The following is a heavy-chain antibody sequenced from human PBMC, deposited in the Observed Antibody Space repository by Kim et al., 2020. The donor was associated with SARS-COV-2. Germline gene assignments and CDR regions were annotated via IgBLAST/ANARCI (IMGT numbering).Heavy chain of an antibody. CDR1: GGTFSSYA. J-gene: IGHJ4*02. D-gene: IGHD1-26*01. CDR3: ARDNFRSGSYYYFDY. Sequence: SVKVSCKASGGTFSSYAISWVRQAPGRGLEWMGGIIPIFGTANYAQKFQGRVTITADESTSTAYMELSSLRSEDTAVYYCARDNFRSGSYYYFDYWGQGTLVTVSS. V-gene: IGHV1-69*13. CDR2: IIPIFGTA.